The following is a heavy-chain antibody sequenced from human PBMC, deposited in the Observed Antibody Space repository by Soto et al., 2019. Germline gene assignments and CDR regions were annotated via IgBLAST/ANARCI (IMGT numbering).Heavy chain of an antibody. CDR1: GGTFSSYA. D-gene: IGHD1-26*01. V-gene: IGHV1-69*12. CDR3: ASSMSIVGATTVSDP. Sequence: QVQLVQSGAEVKKPGSSVKVSCKASGGTFSSYAISWVRQAPGQGLEWMGGIIPIFGTANYAQKFQCRVTITADESTSTAYMELSSLRSEDTAVYYCASSMSIVGATTVSDPWGQGTLVTVSS. J-gene: IGHJ5*02. CDR2: IIPIFGTA.